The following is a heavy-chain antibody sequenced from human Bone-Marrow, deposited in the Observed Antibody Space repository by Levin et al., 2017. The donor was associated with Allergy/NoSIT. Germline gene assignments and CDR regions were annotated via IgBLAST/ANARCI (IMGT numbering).Heavy chain of an antibody. Sequence: SCTASGMTFSRNTMHWVRLAPGKGLEWVALTSVYGSPTFYADSVRGRFTISRDDSRNTVYLQMNSLRFEDTAVFYCASEGPGGAPHDSWGQGTLVTVSS. CDR2: TSVYGSPT. CDR3: ASEGPGGAPHDS. V-gene: IGHV3-30*04. J-gene: IGHJ4*02. CDR1: GMTFSRNT. D-gene: IGHD3-16*01.